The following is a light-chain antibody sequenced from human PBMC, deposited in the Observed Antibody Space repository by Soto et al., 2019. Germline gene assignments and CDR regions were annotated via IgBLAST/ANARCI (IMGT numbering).Light chain of an antibody. CDR2: YDS. V-gene: IGLV3-21*04. CDR3: QVWDSSRDHVV. J-gene: IGLJ2*01. CDR1: NIGSKS. Sequence: SYELTQPPSVSVAPGKTARITCGGNNIGSKSVHWYQQKPGQAPVLVIYYDSDRPSGIPERFSGSNSGNTATLTISRVEAGDEADYYCQVWDSSRDHVVFGGGTQLTVL.